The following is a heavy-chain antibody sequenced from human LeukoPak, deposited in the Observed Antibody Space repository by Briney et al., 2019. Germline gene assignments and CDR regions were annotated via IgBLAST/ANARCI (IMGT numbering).Heavy chain of an antibody. J-gene: IGHJ4*02. CDR3: ARGGKPAGAPQADFDY. Sequence: ASVKVSCKASGYTFTTYYFRWVRQAPGQGLEWMGIINPCAGSTNYAQKFQGRITMTRDTSTTTAYMELRSLRSEDTAVYYCARGGKPAGAPQADFDYWGQGTLVTVSS. CDR1: GYTFTTYY. CDR2: INPCAGST. V-gene: IGHV1-46*01. D-gene: IGHD2-2*01.